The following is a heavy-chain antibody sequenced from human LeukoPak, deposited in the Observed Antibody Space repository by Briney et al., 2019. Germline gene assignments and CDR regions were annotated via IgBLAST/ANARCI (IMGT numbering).Heavy chain of an antibody. CDR3: AITHANNAFDI. J-gene: IGHJ3*02. CDR2: INPNTGGT. Sequence: ASVKVSCKASGYTFTYNYIHWVRQAPGQGLDWMGRINPNTGGTNSAQNFQGRLTMTRDTSISTAYMELSRLRSDDTAMYYCAITHANNAFDIWGQGTMVTVSS. V-gene: IGHV1-2*06. D-gene: IGHD2/OR15-2a*01. CDR1: GYTFTYNY.